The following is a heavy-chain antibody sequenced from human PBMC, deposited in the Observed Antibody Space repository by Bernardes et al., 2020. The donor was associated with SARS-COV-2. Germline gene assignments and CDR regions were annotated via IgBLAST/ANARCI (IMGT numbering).Heavy chain of an antibody. CDR1: GFTFSSYE. J-gene: IGHJ6*04. CDR2: ISSSGSTI. D-gene: IGHD3-3*01. CDR3: ASLKGGRLRFLEWFQPDYYGMDV. V-gene: IGHV3-48*03. Sequence: GGSLRLSCAASGFTFSSYEMNWVRQAPGKGLEWVSYISSSGSTIYYADSVKGRFTISRDNAKNSLYLQMNSLRAEDTAVYYCASLKGGRLRFLEWFQPDYYGMDVWGKGTTVTVSS.